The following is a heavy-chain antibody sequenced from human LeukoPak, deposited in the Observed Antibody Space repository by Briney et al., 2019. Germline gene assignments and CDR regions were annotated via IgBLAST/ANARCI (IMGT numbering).Heavy chain of an antibody. Sequence: SETLSLTCTVSGGSISSYYWSWIRQPAGKGLEWIGRIYTSGSTNYNPSLESRVTMSVDTSKNQFSLKLSSVTAADTAVYYCAREVAAAGIGWFDPWGQGTLVTVSS. D-gene: IGHD6-13*01. CDR3: AREVAAAGIGWFDP. CDR2: IYTSGST. J-gene: IGHJ5*02. CDR1: GGSISSYY. V-gene: IGHV4-4*07.